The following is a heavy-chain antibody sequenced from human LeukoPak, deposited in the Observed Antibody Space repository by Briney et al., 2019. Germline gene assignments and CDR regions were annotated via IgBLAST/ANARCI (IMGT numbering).Heavy chain of an antibody. V-gene: IGHV6-1*01. CDR2: TYYRSKWYN. CDR1: GDSVSSNSAA. D-gene: IGHD6-19*01. CDR3: ARESAGTYYFDY. Sequence: SQTLSLTCAISGDSVSSNSAAWNWNRQSPSRGLEWLGRTYYRSKWYNNYALSVKSRMTVNPGTSKKQISLQLNSVTPEDTAVYYCARESAGTYYFDYWGQGALVTVSS. J-gene: IGHJ4*02.